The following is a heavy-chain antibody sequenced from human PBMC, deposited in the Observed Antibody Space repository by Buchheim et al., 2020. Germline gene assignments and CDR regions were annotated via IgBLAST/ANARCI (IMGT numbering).Heavy chain of an antibody. V-gene: IGHV3-30*18. CDR2: ISYDGSNK. Sequence: QVQLVESGGGVVQPGRSLRLTCSASGFTFSSYGMHWVRQAPGKGLEWVAVISYDGSNKYYAASVKGRFTISRDNSKNTLYLQMNSLRAEDTAVYYCAKDLTPYSSSQGSGNWFDPWGQGTL. J-gene: IGHJ5*02. CDR3: AKDLTPYSSSQGSGNWFDP. CDR1: GFTFSSYG. D-gene: IGHD6-6*01.